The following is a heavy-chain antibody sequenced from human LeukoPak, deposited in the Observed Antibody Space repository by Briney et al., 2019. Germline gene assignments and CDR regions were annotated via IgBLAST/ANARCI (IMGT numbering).Heavy chain of an antibody. V-gene: IGHV3-21*01. D-gene: IGHD3-22*01. CDR3: ARDPTLYYDSSGYYVR. Sequence: PGGSLRLSCAASGFTFSSYSMNWVRQAPGKGLEWVSSISSSSSYIYYADSVKGRFTISRDNAKNSLYLQMNSLRAEDTAVYYCARDPTLYYDSSGYYVRWGQGTLVTVSS. CDR2: ISSSSSYI. J-gene: IGHJ4*02. CDR1: GFTFSSYS.